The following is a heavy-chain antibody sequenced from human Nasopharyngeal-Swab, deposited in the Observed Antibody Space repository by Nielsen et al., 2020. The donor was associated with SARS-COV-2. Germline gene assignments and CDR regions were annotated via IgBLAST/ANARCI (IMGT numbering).Heavy chain of an antibody. Sequence: GESLKISCAASGFTFSSYEMNWVRQAPGKGLEWVSYISSSGSTIYYADSAKGRFTISRDNAKNSLYLQMNSLRAEDTAVYYCAIRGYGSGSYRLYYYYGMDVWGQGTTVTVSS. CDR2: ISSSGSTI. V-gene: IGHV3-48*03. J-gene: IGHJ6*02. D-gene: IGHD3-10*01. CDR1: GFTFSSYE. CDR3: AIRGYGSGSYRLYYYYGMDV.